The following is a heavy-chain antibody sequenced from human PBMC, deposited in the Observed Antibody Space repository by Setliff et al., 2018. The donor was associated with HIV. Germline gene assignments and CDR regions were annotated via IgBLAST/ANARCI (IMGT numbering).Heavy chain of an antibody. CDR1: GGSIYSGTYY. Sequence: PSETLSLTCTVSGGSIYSGTYYWSWIRQSAGKGLEWIGHIYTSGSTNYNPSLKSRVTISVDTSKNQFSLKLSSVTAADTAVYYCARGTSAGYWGQGTLVTVSS. J-gene: IGHJ4*02. CDR3: ARGTSAGY. D-gene: IGHD3-3*01. CDR2: IYTSGST. V-gene: IGHV4-61*09.